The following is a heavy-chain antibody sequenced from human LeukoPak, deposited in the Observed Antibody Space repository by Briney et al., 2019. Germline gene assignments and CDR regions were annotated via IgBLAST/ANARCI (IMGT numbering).Heavy chain of an antibody. J-gene: IGHJ4*02. V-gene: IGHV1-2*02. CDR2: INPNSGVT. Sequence: ASVKVSCKASGYTFTGYYMHWVRQAPGQGVEWMGWINPNSGVTKFAQRFQGRVTMTRDTSTSTAYLDLSSLRSDDTAVYYCATAVLYGGNDFDYWGQGTLVTVSS. CDR1: GYTFTGYY. D-gene: IGHD5-12*01. CDR3: ATAVLYGGNDFDY.